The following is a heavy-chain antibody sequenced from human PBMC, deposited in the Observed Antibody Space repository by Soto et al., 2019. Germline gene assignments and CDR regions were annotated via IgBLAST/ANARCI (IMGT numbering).Heavy chain of an antibody. CDR2: IYYSGST. J-gene: IGHJ6*02. Sequence: QVQLQESGPGLVKPSETLSLTCTVSGGSVSSGSYYWSWIRQPPGKGLEWIGYIYYSGSTNYNPSLKSRVTISVDTSKNQFPLKLSSVTAADTAVYYCASHPPTGTTYIPWADYYYYGMDVWGQGTTVTVSS. V-gene: IGHV4-61*01. CDR3: ASHPPTGTTYIPWADYYYYGMDV. D-gene: IGHD1-7*01. CDR1: GGSVSSGSYY.